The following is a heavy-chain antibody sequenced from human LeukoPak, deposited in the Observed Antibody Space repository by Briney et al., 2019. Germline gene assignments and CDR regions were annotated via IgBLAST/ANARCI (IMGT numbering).Heavy chain of an antibody. CDR3: AKDPYYYGSGSLGIFDY. Sequence: GKSLRLSCAASGFVFNSYAMHWVRQAPGKGLEWMAVISNDGGTKYYAESEQGRITISRDNSKNTLYLQMNSLRAEDTAVYYCAKDPYYYGSGSLGIFDYWGQGTLVTVSS. CDR1: GFVFNSYA. J-gene: IGHJ4*02. V-gene: IGHV3-30-3*01. D-gene: IGHD3-10*01. CDR2: ISNDGGTK.